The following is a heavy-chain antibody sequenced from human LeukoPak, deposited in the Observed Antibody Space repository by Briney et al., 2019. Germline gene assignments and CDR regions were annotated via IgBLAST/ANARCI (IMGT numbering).Heavy chain of an antibody. Sequence: GASVKVSCKASGYIFTSYYVHWVRQAPGQGLEWIGIINPSDGRTTYAQNFQGRVTMTKDTSTSTVYMELSSLRSEDTAVYYCARGFKRFGDYWGQGTLVTVSS. CDR1: GYIFTSYY. D-gene: IGHD3-16*01. V-gene: IGHV1-46*01. CDR3: ARGFKRFGDY. CDR2: INPSDGRT. J-gene: IGHJ4*02.